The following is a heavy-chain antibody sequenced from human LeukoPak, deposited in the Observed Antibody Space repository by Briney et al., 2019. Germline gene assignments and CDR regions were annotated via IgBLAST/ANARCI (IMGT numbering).Heavy chain of an antibody. CDR2: ISGSGGST. D-gene: IGHD6-19*01. CDR1: GFTFSSYA. J-gene: IGHJ4*02. CDR3: AKGPRGTVAAPWYFDY. Sequence: GSLRLSCAASGFTFSSYAMSWVRQAPGKGLEWVSAISGSGGSTYYADSVKGRFTISRDNSKNTLYLQMNSLRAEETAVYYCAKGPRGTVAAPWYFDYWGQGTLVTVSS. V-gene: IGHV3-23*01.